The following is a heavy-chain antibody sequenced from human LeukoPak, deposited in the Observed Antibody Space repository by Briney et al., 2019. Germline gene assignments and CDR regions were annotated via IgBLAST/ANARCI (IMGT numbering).Heavy chain of an antibody. Sequence: SETLSLTCAANGGSFRGYYWTWIRQPPGKGLEWIGEANHNGGTNYSPSLKSRINISVDTSKNQFSLKLNSVTAADTAVYFCARGIVLTGYASFDYWGQGTPVTVSS. D-gene: IGHD2-8*02. CDR3: ARGIVLTGYASFDY. J-gene: IGHJ4*02. CDR1: GGSFRGYY. V-gene: IGHV4-34*01. CDR2: ANHNGGT.